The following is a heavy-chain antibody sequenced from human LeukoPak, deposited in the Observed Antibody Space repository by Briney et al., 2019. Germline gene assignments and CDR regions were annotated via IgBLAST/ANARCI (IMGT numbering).Heavy chain of an antibody. Sequence: ASVKVSCKVSGYTLTELSMHWVRQAPGKGLEWMGGFEPEDGETIYAQKFQGRVTMTEDTSTDTAYMELSSLRSEDTAVYYCARDKVWDGDYAYDYWGQGTLVTVSS. CDR3: ARDKVWDGDYAYDY. J-gene: IGHJ4*02. D-gene: IGHD4-17*01. CDR1: GYTLTELS. V-gene: IGHV1-24*01. CDR2: FEPEDGET.